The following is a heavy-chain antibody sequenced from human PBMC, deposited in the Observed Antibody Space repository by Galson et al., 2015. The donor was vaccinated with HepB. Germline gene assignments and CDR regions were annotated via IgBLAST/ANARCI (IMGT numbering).Heavy chain of an antibody. CDR1: GYTFTSYY. V-gene: IGHV1-46*03. CDR3: ARDGYGSGSYYNWFDP. CDR2: INPSGGST. Sequence: SVKVSCKASGYTFTSYYMHWVRQAPGQGLEWMGIINPSGGSTSYAQKFQGRVTMTRDTSTSTVYMELSSLRSEDTAVYYCARDGYGSGSYYNWFDPWGQGTLVTVSS. D-gene: IGHD3-10*01. J-gene: IGHJ5*02.